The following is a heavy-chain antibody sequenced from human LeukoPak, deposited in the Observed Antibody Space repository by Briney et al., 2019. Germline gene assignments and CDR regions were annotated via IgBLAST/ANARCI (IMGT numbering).Heavy chain of an antibody. V-gene: IGHV3-48*03. Sequence: PGGSLRLSCAASGFTFSSSEMHWVRQAPGKGLEWVSCISTGGSIIYNADSVKGRFTVSRDNARNSLYLQMKSLRDEDTAVYYCARDGPGYSFDHWGQGTLVTVSS. J-gene: IGHJ4*02. D-gene: IGHD5-18*01. CDR3: ARDGPGYSFDH. CDR1: GFTFSSSE. CDR2: ISTGGSII.